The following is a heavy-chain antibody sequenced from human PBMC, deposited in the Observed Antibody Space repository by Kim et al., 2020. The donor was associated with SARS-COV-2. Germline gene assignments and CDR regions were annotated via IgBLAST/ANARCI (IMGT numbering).Heavy chain of an antibody. J-gene: IGHJ3*02. V-gene: IGHV3-9*01. D-gene: IGHD3-9*01. CDR3: AKDVRYFATDAFDI. Sequence: ADSVKGRFTISRDNAKNSLYLQMNSLRAEDTALYYCAKDVRYFATDAFDIWGQGTMVTVSS.